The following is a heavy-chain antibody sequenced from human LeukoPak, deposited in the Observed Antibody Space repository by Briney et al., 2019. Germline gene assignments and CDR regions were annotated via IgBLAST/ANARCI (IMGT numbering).Heavy chain of an antibody. CDR1: GFTFSGYW. J-gene: IGHJ4*02. V-gene: IGHV3-74*01. D-gene: IGHD6-13*01. CDR2: VNSDGSRT. CDR3: TRSPYSSSWTFEY. Sequence: GGSLRLSCAASGFTFSGYWIHWVRQAPVKGLEWVSRVNSDGSRTDYADSVKGRFTISRDNTKNTLYLHMHSLRPEDTAVYYCTRSPYSSSWTFEYWGQGTLVSVPS.